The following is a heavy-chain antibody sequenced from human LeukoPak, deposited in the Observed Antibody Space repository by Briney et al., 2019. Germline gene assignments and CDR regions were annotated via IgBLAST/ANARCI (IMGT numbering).Heavy chain of an antibody. Sequence: ASVKVSCKASGYIFTDYYMHWVRQAPGQELGWMGWISAYNGNTKYAQKLQGRVTMTTDTSTSTAYMELRSLRSDDTTVYYCARGGIYSFSHFDYWGQGTLVTVSS. CDR1: GYIFTDYY. D-gene: IGHD5-18*01. CDR3: ARGGIYSFSHFDY. CDR2: ISAYNGNT. V-gene: IGHV1-18*04. J-gene: IGHJ4*02.